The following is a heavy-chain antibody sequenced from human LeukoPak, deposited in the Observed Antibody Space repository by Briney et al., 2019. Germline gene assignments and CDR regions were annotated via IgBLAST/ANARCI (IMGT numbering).Heavy chain of an antibody. CDR3: AGVIGVELDS. CDR1: GFTFSDYS. J-gene: IGHJ4*02. CDR2: IAGSSGPI. Sequence: PGGSLRLSCAASGFTFSDYSMNWVRQAPGKGLEWVSYIAGSSGPIYYADSVKGRFTISRDDAKKSLYLQMNSLRDEDTAVYYCAGVIGVELDSWGQGTLVTVSS. V-gene: IGHV3-48*02. D-gene: IGHD2-8*01.